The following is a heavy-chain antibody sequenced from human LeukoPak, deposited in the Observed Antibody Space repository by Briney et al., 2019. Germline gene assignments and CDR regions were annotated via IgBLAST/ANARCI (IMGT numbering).Heavy chain of an antibody. Sequence: GGSLRPSCAASGFTFSSYAMSWVRQAPGKGLEWVSGILDSGYSTYYANSVKGRFTISRDNSNNTLYLQMSSLRAEDTAVYYCAKLGGHPLHNYYVGVWGKGTTVAVSS. V-gene: IGHV3-23*01. J-gene: IGHJ6*03. CDR2: ILDSGYST. CDR3: AKLGGHPLHNYYVGV. D-gene: IGHD3-16*01. CDR1: GFTFSSYA.